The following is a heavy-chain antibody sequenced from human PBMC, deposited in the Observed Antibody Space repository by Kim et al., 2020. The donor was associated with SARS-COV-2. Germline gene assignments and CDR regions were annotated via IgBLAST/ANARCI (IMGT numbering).Heavy chain of an antibody. CDR3: ARGHAADY. D-gene: IGHD6-13*01. CDR2: YGGSA. V-gene: IGHV4-39*01. Sequence: YGGSADYNPSLKRRVTISVDTSKNQFSLKLSAVTAADTAVYYCARGHAADYWGQGTLVTVSS. J-gene: IGHJ4*02.